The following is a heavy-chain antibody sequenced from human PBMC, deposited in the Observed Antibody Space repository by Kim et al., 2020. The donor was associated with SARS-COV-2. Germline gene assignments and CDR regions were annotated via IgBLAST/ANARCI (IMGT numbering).Heavy chain of an antibody. CDR2: IYYSGST. J-gene: IGHJ4*02. D-gene: IGHD2-15*01. V-gene: IGHV4-39*01. CDR1: GGSISSSSYY. CDR3: ASLGRMGGSDY. Sequence: SETLSLTCTVSGGSISSSSYYWGWIRQPPGKGLEWIGSIYYSGSTYYNPSLKSRVTISVDTSKNQFSLKLSSVTAADTAVYYCASLGRMGGSDYWGQGTLVTVSS.